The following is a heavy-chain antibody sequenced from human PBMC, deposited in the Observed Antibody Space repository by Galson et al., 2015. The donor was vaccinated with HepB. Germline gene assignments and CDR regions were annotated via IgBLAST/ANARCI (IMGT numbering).Heavy chain of an antibody. V-gene: IGHV6-1*01. CDR2: TYYRSKWYN. CDR3: ARETTVFGGVINPFDS. D-gene: IGHD3-16*01. J-gene: IGHJ4*02. CDR1: GDSVSSNRAA. Sequence: CAISGDSVSSNRAAWNWIRQSPSRGLEWLGRTYYRSKWYNDYAASVKSRMTINPDTSRNQFSLQLNSVTPEDSAVYYCARETTVFGGVINPFDSWGQGTLVTVSS.